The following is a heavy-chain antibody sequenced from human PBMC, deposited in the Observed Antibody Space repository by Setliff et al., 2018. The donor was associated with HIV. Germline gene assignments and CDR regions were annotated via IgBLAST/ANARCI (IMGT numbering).Heavy chain of an antibody. J-gene: IGHJ4*02. Sequence: KPSETLSLTCTVSAGSIRSSTYYWAWIRQPPGKGLEWIGTIYYSGSTYYNPSLKSRATISVDGSKNQFSLKLKSVTAADTAVYYCARWHPPYGFWEEDYWGQGTLVTVSS. V-gene: IGHV4-39*01. D-gene: IGHD3-10*01. CDR1: AGSIRSSTYY. CDR2: IYYSGST. CDR3: ARWHPPYGFWEEDY.